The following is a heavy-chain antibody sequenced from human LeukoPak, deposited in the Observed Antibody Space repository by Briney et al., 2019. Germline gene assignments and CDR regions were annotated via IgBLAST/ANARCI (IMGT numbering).Heavy chain of an antibody. CDR2: ISGSGTNT. CDR3: ANEYSKGDI. CDR1: GFTFGDYA. D-gene: IGHD4-11*01. V-gene: IGHV3-23*01. J-gene: IGHJ3*02. Sequence: GGSLRLSCTASGFTFGDYAMSWVRQAPGKGLEWVSAISGSGTNTYYADSVRGRFTISRDNSKNTLYLQMNSLRAEDAAVYYCANEYSKGDIWGQGTMVTVSS.